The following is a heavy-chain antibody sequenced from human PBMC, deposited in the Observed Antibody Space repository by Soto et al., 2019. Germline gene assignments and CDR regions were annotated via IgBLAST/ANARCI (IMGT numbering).Heavy chain of an antibody. CDR1: GFTFSSYA. CDR3: ARDRQLELFDY. J-gene: IGHJ4*02. D-gene: IGHD1-1*01. CDR2: ISYDGSNK. Sequence: GGSLRLSCAASGFTFSSYAMHWVRQAPGKGLEWVAVISYDGSNKYYADSVKGRFTISRDNSKNTLYLQMNSLRAEDTAVYYCARDRQLELFDYWGQGTRVTVSS. V-gene: IGHV3-30-3*01.